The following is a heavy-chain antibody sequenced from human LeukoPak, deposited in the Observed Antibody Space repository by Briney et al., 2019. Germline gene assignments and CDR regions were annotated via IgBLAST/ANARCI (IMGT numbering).Heavy chain of an antibody. J-gene: IGHJ4*02. Sequence: PSETLSLTCAVYGGSFSGYYWSWIRQPPGKGLEWIGEINHSGSTNYNPSLKSRAIISVDTSKNQFSLKLSSVTAADTAVYYCARSRTIFGVTYYFDYWGQGTLVTVSS. V-gene: IGHV4-34*01. CDR2: INHSGST. D-gene: IGHD3-3*01. CDR3: ARSRTIFGVTYYFDY. CDR1: GGSFSGYY.